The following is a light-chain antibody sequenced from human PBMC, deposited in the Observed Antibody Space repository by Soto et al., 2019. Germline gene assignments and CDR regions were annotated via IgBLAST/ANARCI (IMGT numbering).Light chain of an antibody. CDR1: SSNIGNNY. CDR2: DNN. V-gene: IGLV1-51*01. Sequence: QSVLTQPPSVSAAPGQKVTISCSGSSSNIGNNYVSWYQQLPGTAPKLLIYDNNNRPSAIPDRFSGSKSGTSATLGITGLQTGDEADYYCGTWDSSLSAVVFGGGTKVTVL. J-gene: IGLJ2*01. CDR3: GTWDSSLSAVV.